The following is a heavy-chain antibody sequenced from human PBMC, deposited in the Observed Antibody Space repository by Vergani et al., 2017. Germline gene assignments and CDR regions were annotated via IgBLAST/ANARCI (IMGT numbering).Heavy chain of an antibody. Sequence: QVKLQESGPGLVKPSETLSLTCTVSGASVNSYYWSWIRQPPGKGLEWMGYVSFRGDTLYDPSVKGRMTISLNTSSKQFSLYLTSVTAADTAVYYCARSRIDYGAGSPDYWGQRTLVTVSS. CDR3: ARSRIDYGAGSPDY. J-gene: IGHJ4*02. CDR1: GASVNSYY. D-gene: IGHD3-10*01. V-gene: IGHV4-59*02. CDR2: VSFRGDT.